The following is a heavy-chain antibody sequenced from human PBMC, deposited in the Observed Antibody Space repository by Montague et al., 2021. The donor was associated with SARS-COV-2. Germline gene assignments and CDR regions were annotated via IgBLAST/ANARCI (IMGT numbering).Heavy chain of an antibody. Sequence: SETLSLTCAVYDGSFSGYYWNWIRQPPGKGLEWIGEISHGGTTNYNPSLKSRATISLDKSKSQFSLKLTSVTAADTATYYCGRGRKVVPCFRYYDMDVWGQGTTVTVSS. V-gene: IGHV4-34*01. J-gene: IGHJ6*02. D-gene: IGHD1-14*01. CDR2: ISHGGTT. CDR1: DGSFSGYY. CDR3: GRGRKVVPCFRYYDMDV.